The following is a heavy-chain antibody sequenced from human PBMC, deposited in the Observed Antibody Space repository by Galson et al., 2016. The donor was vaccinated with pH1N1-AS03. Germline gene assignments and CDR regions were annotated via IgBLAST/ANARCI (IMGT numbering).Heavy chain of an antibody. CDR3: ARGVSAGVDF. CDR1: GFTFSSYS. V-gene: IGHV3-21*04. D-gene: IGHD3-10*01. Sequence: SLRLSCAASGFTFSSYSMNWVRQAPGKGLEWVSFISSDNRCIFYGDSVKGRVTISRDNTKNSLYLQMNSLTAEDTAAYFCARGVSAGVDFWGQGTLVTVSS. J-gene: IGHJ4*02. CDR2: ISSDNRCI.